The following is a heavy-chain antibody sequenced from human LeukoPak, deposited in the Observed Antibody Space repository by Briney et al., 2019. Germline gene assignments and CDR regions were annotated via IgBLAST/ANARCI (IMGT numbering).Heavy chain of an antibody. CDR1: GGSISSGGYA. Sequence: SETLSLTCAVSGGSISSGGYAWSWIRQPPGKGLEWIGYIYDSGDTYYNPSLKSRVIISLDRSKNQFSLKLSSVTAADTAVYYCARPHSTFFDQDAAYYFDYWGQGTLVTVSS. D-gene: IGHD3/OR15-3a*01. V-gene: IGHV4-30-2*01. CDR3: ARPHSTFFDQDAAYYFDY. J-gene: IGHJ4*02. CDR2: IYDSGDT.